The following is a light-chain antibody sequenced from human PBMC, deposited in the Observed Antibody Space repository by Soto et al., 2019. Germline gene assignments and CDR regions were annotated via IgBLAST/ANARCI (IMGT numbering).Light chain of an antibody. V-gene: IGLV1-51*01. CDR2: DSD. CDR1: TSNIGNNY. Sequence: QSVLTQPPSVSAAPGQKVTISCSGSTSNIGNNYVSWYQQFPGTAPKLLIYDSDKRPSGIPDRFSGSKSGTSATLGITGLQTGDEADYYCGTWDTSLSAWVFGGGTKLTVL. CDR3: GTWDTSLSAWV. J-gene: IGLJ3*02.